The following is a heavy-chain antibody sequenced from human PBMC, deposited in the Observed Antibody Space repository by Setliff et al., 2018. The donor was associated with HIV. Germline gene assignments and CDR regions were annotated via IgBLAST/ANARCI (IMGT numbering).Heavy chain of an antibody. D-gene: IGHD6-13*01. Sequence: SVKVSCKASGGSLSTHTIGWVRQAPGQGLEWMGGIIPMLGAATHAQKFQGRVTITADESTSTTYMELNSLRSEDTAVYYCARDQAAAGSFGWLDPWGQGALVTVSS. CDR3: ARDQAAAGSFGWLDP. CDR2: IIPMLGAA. CDR1: GGSLSTHT. J-gene: IGHJ5*02. V-gene: IGHV1-69*13.